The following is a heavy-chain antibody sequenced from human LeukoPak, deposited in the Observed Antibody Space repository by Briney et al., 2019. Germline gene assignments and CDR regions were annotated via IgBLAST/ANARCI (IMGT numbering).Heavy chain of an antibody. CDR3: ARGRSRMPRDY. CDR2: INHSGST. J-gene: IGHJ4*02. CDR1: GGFFSGYY. V-gene: IGHV4-34*01. D-gene: IGHD2-2*01. Sequence: SETLSLTCAVYGGFFSGYYWSWIRQPPGKGLEWIGEINHSGSTNYNPSLKSRVTISVDTSKNQFSLKLSSVTAADTAVYYCARGRSRMPRDYWGQGTLVTVSS.